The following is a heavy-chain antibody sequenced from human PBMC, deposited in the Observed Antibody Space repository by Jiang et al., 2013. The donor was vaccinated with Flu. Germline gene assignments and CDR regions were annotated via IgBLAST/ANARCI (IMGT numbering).Heavy chain of an antibody. Sequence: EWIGSIYHSGSTYXNPSLKSRVTISVDTSKNQFSLKLSSVTAADTAVYYCARRGAGIAAAGHLDYWGQGTLVTVSS. V-gene: IGHV4-38-2*01. J-gene: IGHJ4*02. D-gene: IGHD6-13*01. CDR2: IYHSGST. CDR3: ARRGAGIAAAGHLDY.